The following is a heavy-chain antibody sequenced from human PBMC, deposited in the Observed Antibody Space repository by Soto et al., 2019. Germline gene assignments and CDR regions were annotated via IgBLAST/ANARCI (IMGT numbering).Heavy chain of an antibody. CDR3: AKRPEYYGSGTSGNWFDP. CDR1: GLTFSSYA. CDR2: LSGIGGST. V-gene: IGHV3-23*01. Sequence: GGSLRLSCAASGLTFSSYAMNWVRQAPGKGPEWVSALSGIGGSTYYADSVKGRFTISRDNSKNTLYLQMNSLRGEDTAVYSSAKRPEYYGSGTSGNWFDPWGQGTLVTVSS. D-gene: IGHD3-10*01. J-gene: IGHJ5*02.